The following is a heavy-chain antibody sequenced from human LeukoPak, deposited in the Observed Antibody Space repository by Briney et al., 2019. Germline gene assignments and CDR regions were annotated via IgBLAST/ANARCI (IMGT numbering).Heavy chain of an antibody. Sequence: SETLSLTCAVSGGSITNNHYYWGWIRQPPGKGLEWIGSIHYSGNTHYNASLRSRVTISADTSKNQFTLELTSVTAAVTAVYYCAGHLVIDNGYIRYWGQGTLVTVSS. CDR3: AGHLVIDNGYIRY. CDR1: GGSITNNHYY. CDR2: IHYSGNT. V-gene: IGHV4-39*01. J-gene: IGHJ4*02. D-gene: IGHD5-24*01.